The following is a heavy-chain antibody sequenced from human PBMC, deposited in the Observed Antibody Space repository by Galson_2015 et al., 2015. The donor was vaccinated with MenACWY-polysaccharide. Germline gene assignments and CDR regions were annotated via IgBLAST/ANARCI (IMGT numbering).Heavy chain of an antibody. CDR1: GFTFTDYY. D-gene: IGHD2/OR15-2a*01. J-gene: IGHJ3*01. CDR2: ISSSGRPI. V-gene: IGHV3-11*04. CDR3: AIHYFYEPSRTWEGAFDV. Sequence: SLRLSCAVSGFTFTDYYISWIRQAPGTGLEWVSYISSSGRPIYYADSVKGRFTVSRDNAKNSLDLQLNSLRVDDTAIYYCAIHYFYEPSRTWEGAFDVWGQGTMVTVSS.